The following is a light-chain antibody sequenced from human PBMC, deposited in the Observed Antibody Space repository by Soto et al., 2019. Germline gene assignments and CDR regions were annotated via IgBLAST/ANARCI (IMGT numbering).Light chain of an antibody. Sequence: QSVLTQPASVSGSPGQSITISCTGTSSDGGGYNYVSWYQQHPGKAPKLMIYDVSNRPSGVSNRFSGSKSGNTASLTISGLQAEDEADYYCSSYTSSSTLRHVVFGGGTKLTVL. CDR3: SSYTSSSTLRHVV. CDR1: SSDGGGYNY. V-gene: IGLV2-14*01. CDR2: DVS. J-gene: IGLJ2*01.